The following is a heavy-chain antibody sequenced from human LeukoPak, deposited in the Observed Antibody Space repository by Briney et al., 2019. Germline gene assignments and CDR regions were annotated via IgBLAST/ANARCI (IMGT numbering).Heavy chain of an antibody. V-gene: IGHV3-53*01. J-gene: IGHJ5*02. CDR3: ARAEYYDSSGYYH. CDR1: RFTFSNYD. CDR2: IYSGGST. Sequence: GGSLRLSCAASRFTFSNYDMSWVRQAPGKGLEWVSVIYSGGSTYYADSVKGRFTISRDNSKNTLYLQMNSLRAEDTAVYYCARAEYYDSSGYYHWGQGTLVTVSS. D-gene: IGHD3-22*01.